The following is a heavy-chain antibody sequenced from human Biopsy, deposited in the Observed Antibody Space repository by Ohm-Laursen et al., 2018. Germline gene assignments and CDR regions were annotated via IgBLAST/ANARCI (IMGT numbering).Heavy chain of an antibody. J-gene: IGHJ6*02. D-gene: IGHD3-22*01. CDR1: DGSINSNDYY. CDR2: INHSGRT. CDR3: VRGVDYYDPYHYYALDV. Sequence: SDTLSLTCTVSDGSINSNDYYWGWIRQAPGKGLEWLGEINHSGRTNYNPSLKSRVTISVDTSKNQFSLKVRSVTAADTAVYYCVRGVDYYDPYHYYALDVWGQGTTVTVSS. V-gene: IGHV4-39*07.